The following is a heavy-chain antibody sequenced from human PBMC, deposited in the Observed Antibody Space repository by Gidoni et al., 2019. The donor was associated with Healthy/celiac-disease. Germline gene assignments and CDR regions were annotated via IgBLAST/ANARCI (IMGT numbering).Heavy chain of an antibody. V-gene: IGHV3-13*04. CDR1: GFPLSSYD. D-gene: IGHD2-2*01. J-gene: IGHJ3*02. CDR2: IGTAGDT. Sequence: EVQLVESGGGLVQPGGSLRLSCAASGFPLSSYDMHWVRQATGKGLEWVSAIGTAGDTYYPGSVKGRFTISRENAKNSLYLQMNSLRAGDTAVYYCARLNLGYCSSTSCSGGAFDIWGQGTMVTVSS. CDR3: ARLNLGYCSSTSCSGGAFDI.